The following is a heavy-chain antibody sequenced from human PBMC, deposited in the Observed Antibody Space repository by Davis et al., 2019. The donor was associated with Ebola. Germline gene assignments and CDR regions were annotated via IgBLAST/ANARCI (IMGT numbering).Heavy chain of an antibody. D-gene: IGHD6-13*01. V-gene: IGHV3-33*08. CDR1: GFPFTNYP. CDR3: ARRHSSSWAYCDY. CDR2: IWDDGSDK. Sequence: GESLKISCGASGFPFTNYPMHWVRQAPGKGLEWVAVIWDDGSDKYYADSVKGRFAISRDNSKNTLYLQINSLRAEDTAIYYCARRHSSSWAYCDYWGQGTLVTVSS. J-gene: IGHJ4*02.